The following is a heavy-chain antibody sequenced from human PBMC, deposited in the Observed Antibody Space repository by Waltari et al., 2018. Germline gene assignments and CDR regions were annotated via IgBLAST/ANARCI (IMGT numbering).Heavy chain of an antibody. J-gene: IGHJ4*02. Sequence: VQLVESGGGLVQPGGSLRLSCAASGFTFSSYWMSWVRQAPGKGLEWVAVIWYDGSNKYYADSVKGRFTISRDNSKNTLYLQMNSLRAEDTAVYYCARDSALGDHGLDYWGQGTLVTVSS. CDR2: IWYDGSNK. CDR3: ARDSALGDHGLDY. V-gene: IGHV3-33*08. CDR1: GFTFSSYW. D-gene: IGHD3-16*01.